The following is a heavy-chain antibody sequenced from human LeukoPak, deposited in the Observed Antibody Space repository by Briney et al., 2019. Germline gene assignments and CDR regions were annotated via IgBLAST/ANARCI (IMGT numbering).Heavy chain of an antibody. V-gene: IGHV4-34*01. D-gene: IGHD4-17*01. CDR2: INRGGSS. J-gene: IGHJ4*02. Sequence: SETLSLTCAVYGGSFSGYYWTWIRQPPGKGLEWVGEINRGGSSNYNPSLKSRVNISLDTSENQFTLRLSSVTAADTAIYYCVLRTVTKNFDYWGREPWSPSPQ. CDR1: GGSFSGYY. CDR3: VLRTVTKNFDY.